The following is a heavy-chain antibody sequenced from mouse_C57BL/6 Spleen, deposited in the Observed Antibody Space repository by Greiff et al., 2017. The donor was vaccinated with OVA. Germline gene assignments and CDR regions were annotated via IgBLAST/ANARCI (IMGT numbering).Heavy chain of an antibody. J-gene: IGHJ4*01. V-gene: IGHV1-54*01. CDR2: INPGSGGT. CDR3: ARRGSNYYAMDY. CDR1: GYAFTNYL. Sequence: VKLQESGAELVRPGTSVKVSCKASGYAFTNYLIEWVEQRPGQGLEWIGVINPGSGGTNYNEKFKGKATLTADKSSSTAYMQLSSLTSEDSAVYFCARRGSNYYAMDYWGQGTSVTVSS. D-gene: IGHD2-5*01.